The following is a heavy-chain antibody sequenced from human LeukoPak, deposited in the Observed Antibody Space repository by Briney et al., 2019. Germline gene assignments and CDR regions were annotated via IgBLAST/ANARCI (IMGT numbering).Heavy chain of an antibody. CDR3: ATDVFTMVRGVLEY. CDR2: ISWNSGTI. CDR1: GFTFDDYA. J-gene: IGHJ4*02. Sequence: GRSLRLSCAASGFTFDDYAMHWVRQAPGKGLEWVSGISWNSGTIGYADSVKGRFTISRDNAKKSLYLQMNSLRADDTALYYCATDVFTMVRGVLEYWGQGTLVTVSS. D-gene: IGHD3-10*01. V-gene: IGHV3-9*01.